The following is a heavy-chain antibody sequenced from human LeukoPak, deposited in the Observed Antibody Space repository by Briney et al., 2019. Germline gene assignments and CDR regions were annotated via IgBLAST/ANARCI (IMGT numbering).Heavy chain of an antibody. CDR3: ARDRGSSGVDC. Sequence: PSQTLSLTCTVSGDSISSGDYYRSWIRQPPGKGLEWIGYIYYSGSTSYNPSLKSRVTISGDTSKNQFSLKLSSVTAADTAVYYCARDRGSSGVDCWGQGTLVTVSS. V-gene: IGHV4-30-4*08. CDR1: GDSISSGDYY. J-gene: IGHJ4*02. D-gene: IGHD2-15*01. CDR2: IYYSGST.